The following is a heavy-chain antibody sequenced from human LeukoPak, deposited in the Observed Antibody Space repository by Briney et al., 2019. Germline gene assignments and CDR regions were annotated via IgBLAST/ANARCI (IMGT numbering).Heavy chain of an antibody. J-gene: IGHJ3*02. D-gene: IGHD5-24*01. CDR2: ISGSGGST. CDR3: AKSNGYNFEAFDM. V-gene: IGHV3-23*01. CDR1: GFTFSSYA. Sequence: GGSLRLSCAASGFTFSSYAMSWVRQAPGKGLEWVSAISGSGGSTYYADSVKGRFTISRDNSRNTLYLQMNSLRADDTAVYYCAKSNGYNFEAFDMWGQGAMVTVSS.